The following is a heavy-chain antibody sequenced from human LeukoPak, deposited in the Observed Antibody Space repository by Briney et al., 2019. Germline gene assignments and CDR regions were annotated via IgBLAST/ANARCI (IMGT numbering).Heavy chain of an antibody. Sequence: GGSLRLSCAASGFTFSDYYMSWIRQPPGKGLEWVSYISGSDSNIYYADSVKGRFSISRDNAKNSLYLQMNSLRAEDTAVYYCARDLLGWELHYFDYWGQGTLVTVSS. V-gene: IGHV3-11*04. J-gene: IGHJ4*02. CDR1: GFTFSDYY. CDR2: ISGSDSNI. D-gene: IGHD1-26*01. CDR3: ARDLLGWELHYFDY.